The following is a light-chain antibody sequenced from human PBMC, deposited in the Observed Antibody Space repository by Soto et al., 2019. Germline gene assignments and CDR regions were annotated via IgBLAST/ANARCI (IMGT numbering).Light chain of an antibody. CDR2: DAS. CDR1: QSVSEF. V-gene: IGKV3-11*01. Sequence: EVVLTQSPATLSLSPGERATLSCRASQSVSEFLAWYQQKPGQAPRLLIYDASNRATGIPARFSGSGSGTDFTLTISSLEAEDFALYYCQQRSKWPVTFDGGTKVEIK. J-gene: IGKJ4*01. CDR3: QQRSKWPVT.